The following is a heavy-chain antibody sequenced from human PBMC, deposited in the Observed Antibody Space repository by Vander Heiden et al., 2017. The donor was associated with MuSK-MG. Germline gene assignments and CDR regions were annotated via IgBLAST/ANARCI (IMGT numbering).Heavy chain of an antibody. Sequence: EVQLVESGGGLVQPGGSLGLSCAASGFKFSSYWMYWVRQAPGKGLVWVSRINSDGSSTSYADSVKGRFTISRDNAKNTLYLEMNSLRVEDTAVYYCATGGTYYDSSGYPYWGQGTLVTVSS. J-gene: IGHJ4*02. D-gene: IGHD3-22*01. CDR1: GFKFSSYW. CDR2: INSDGSST. CDR3: ATGGTYYDSSGYPY. V-gene: IGHV3-74*01.